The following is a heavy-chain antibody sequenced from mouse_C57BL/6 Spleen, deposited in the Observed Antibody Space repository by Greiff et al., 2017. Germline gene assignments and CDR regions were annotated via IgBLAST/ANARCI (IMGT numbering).Heavy chain of an antibody. CDR1: GYAFSSSW. D-gene: IGHD3-2*02. CDR3: ARRSSGYLFAY. Sequence: QVQLQQSGPELVKPGASVQISCKASGYAFSSSWMNWVKQRPGKGLEWIGRIYPGDGDTNYNGKFKGKATLTADKSSSTAYMQLSSLTSEDSAVYFCARRSSGYLFAYWGQGTLVTVSA. CDR2: IYPGDGDT. V-gene: IGHV1-82*01. J-gene: IGHJ3*01.